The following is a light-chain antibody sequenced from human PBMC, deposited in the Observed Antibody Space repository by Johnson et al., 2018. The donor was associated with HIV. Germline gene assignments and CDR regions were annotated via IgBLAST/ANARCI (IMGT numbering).Light chain of an antibody. CDR3: GPWDSSLSADV. CDR1: SSNIGNNY. Sequence: QSVLTQPPSVSAAPGQKVTISCSGSSSNIGNNYVSWYQQLPGTAPKLLIYENNKRPSGIPDRFSGSKSGTSATLGITGLQTGDEADYYCGPWDSSLSADVFGTGTKVSVL. V-gene: IGLV1-51*02. CDR2: ENN. J-gene: IGLJ1*01.